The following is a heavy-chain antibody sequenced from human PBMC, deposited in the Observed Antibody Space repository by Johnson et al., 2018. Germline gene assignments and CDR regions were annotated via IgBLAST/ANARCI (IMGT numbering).Heavy chain of an antibody. D-gene: IGHD3-22*01. Sequence: QVQLQQWGAGLLKPSETLSLTCAVSGGSFTNYYWTWIRQSPEKGLEWIGEINHRGTTKSNPSLQSRVTISIDTSKNQFSLRLNSVTAADTAVYFCARSWSGGYYSDYWGQGTLVTVSS. V-gene: IGHV4-34*01. CDR2: INHRGTT. J-gene: IGHJ4*02. CDR1: GGSFTNYY. CDR3: ARSWSGGYYSDY.